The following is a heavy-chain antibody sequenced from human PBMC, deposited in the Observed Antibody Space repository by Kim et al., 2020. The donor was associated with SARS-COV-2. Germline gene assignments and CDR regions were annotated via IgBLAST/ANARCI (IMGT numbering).Heavy chain of an antibody. CDR1: GYTFTSYG. CDR3: ARWDVLRYFDWLGYYYYGMDV. J-gene: IGHJ6*02. Sequence: ASMKVSCKASGYTFTSYGISWVRQAPGEGLEWLGWISAYNGNTNYAQKLQGRVTMTTDTSTSTAYMELRSLRSDDTAVYFCARWDVLRYFDWLGYYYYGMDVWGQGTTVTVSS. D-gene: IGHD3-9*01. V-gene: IGHV1-18*01. CDR2: ISAYNGNT.